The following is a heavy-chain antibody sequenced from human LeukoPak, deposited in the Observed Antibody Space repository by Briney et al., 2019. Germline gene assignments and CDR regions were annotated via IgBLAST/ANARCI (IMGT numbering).Heavy chain of an antibody. CDR2: IKQDGSEK. CDR3: TRVIQGYDILTGYYPEYFQH. J-gene: IGHJ1*01. D-gene: IGHD3-9*01. CDR1: GFVFSSYW. V-gene: IGHV3-7*01. Sequence: GGSLRLSCAASGFVFSSYWMSWVRRAPGKGVGWVANIKQDGSEKYYMDSVKGRFTISRDNAKNSLYLQMNSLRAEDTAVYYCTRVIQGYDILTGYYPEYFQHWGQGILVTVSS.